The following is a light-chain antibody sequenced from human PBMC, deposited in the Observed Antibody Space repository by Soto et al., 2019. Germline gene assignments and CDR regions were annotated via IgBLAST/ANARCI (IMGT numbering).Light chain of an antibody. CDR1: QSVLYSSKDKNY. J-gene: IGKJ1*01. V-gene: IGKV4-1*01. Sequence: DIVMTQSPDSLAVSLGERATINCKSSQSVLYSSKDKNYLAWYQQKPRQPPKLLISWAFTRESGVPDRFSGSGSETDFTLTISNLQSEDVAVYYCQQYFTTPWAFGQGTKVEI. CDR3: QQYFTTPWA. CDR2: WAF.